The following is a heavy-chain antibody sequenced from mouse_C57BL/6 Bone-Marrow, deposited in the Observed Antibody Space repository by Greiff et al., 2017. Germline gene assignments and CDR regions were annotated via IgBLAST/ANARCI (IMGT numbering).Heavy chain of an antibody. D-gene: IGHD1-1*01. CDR1: GYSFTDYN. CDR2: INPNYGTT. CDR3: ARDYYGSSYYAMDY. J-gene: IGHJ4*01. Sequence: VQLQQSGPELVKPGASVKISCKASGYSFTDYNMNWVKQSNGKSLEWIGVINPNYGTTSNNQKFKGKATLIVDQSTSTAYMQRNSLTSEDSAVYYCARDYYGSSYYAMDYWGQGTSVTVSS. V-gene: IGHV1-39*01.